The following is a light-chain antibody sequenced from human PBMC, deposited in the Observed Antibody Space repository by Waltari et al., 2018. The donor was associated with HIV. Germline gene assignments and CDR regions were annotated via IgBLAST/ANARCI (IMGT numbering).Light chain of an antibody. CDR2: ANS. Sequence: QSVLTQAPSVSGAPGQRVTISCTGSSSNIGANFDVHWYQLLPGAAPKLLIFANSTRPSGVPDRVSGSKSGHSASLAITGLHPEDEAEYDCQSFDSSLNAYVFGAGTTVIVL. CDR3: QSFDSSLNAYV. J-gene: IGLJ1*01. CDR1: SSNIGANFD. V-gene: IGLV1-40*01.